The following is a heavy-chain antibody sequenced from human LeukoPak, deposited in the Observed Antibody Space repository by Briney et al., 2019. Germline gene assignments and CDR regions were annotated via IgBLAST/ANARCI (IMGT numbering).Heavy chain of an antibody. CDR1: GYSISSDYY. CDR2: IYYSGNT. Sequence: PSDSLSLTCAVSGYSISSDYYWGWLRQPPREGLGWGWIIYYSGNTYYNPTLKGRVTISADTSKNPFSLELRPVTAAGPAGYYCERDSGLVEDSSLDPWGQGTLVTVSS. J-gene: IGHJ5*02. V-gene: IGHV4-38-2*02. CDR3: ERDSGLVEDSSLDP. D-gene: IGHD3-22*01.